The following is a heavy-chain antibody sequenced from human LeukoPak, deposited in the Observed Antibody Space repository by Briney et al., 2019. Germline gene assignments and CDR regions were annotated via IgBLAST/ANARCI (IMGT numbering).Heavy chain of an antibody. V-gene: IGHV3-30*03. J-gene: IGHJ4*02. Sequence: GGSLRLSCAASGFTFSSYGMHWVRQAPGKGLEWVAVISYDGSNKYYADSVKGRFTISRDNSKNTLYLQMNSLRTEDTAVYYCAREGEWELSYYFDYWGQGTLVTVSS. CDR1: GFTFSSYG. CDR3: AREGEWELSYYFDY. D-gene: IGHD1-26*01. CDR2: ISYDGSNK.